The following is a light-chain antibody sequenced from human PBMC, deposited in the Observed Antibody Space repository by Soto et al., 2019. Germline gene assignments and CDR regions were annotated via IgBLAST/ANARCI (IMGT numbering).Light chain of an antibody. Sequence: EIVLTQSPGTLSLSAGERATLSCRASQSVSSTYLAWYQQKPGQTPRLLIYDASSRATGIPDRFSGSGSGTDFTLTISRLEPEDFAVYYWQQYGSSPYTFGQGTKLEIK. CDR2: DAS. CDR3: QQYGSSPYT. CDR1: QSVSSTY. J-gene: IGKJ2*01. V-gene: IGKV3-20*01.